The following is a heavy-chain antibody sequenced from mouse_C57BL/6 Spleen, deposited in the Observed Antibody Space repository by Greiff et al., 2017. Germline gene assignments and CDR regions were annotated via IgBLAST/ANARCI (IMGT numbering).Heavy chain of an antibody. CDR1: GYTFTGYW. CDR2: ILPGSGST. J-gene: IGHJ1*03. Sequence: QVQLQQSGAELMKPGASVKLSCKATGYTFTGYWIEWVKQRPGHGLEWIGEILPGSGSTNYTEKFKGKATFTADTSSNTAYMQLSSLTTEDAAIDYCARNDYACDFDVWGTGTTVTVSS. V-gene: IGHV1-9*01. CDR3: ARNDYACDFDV. D-gene: IGHD2-4*01.